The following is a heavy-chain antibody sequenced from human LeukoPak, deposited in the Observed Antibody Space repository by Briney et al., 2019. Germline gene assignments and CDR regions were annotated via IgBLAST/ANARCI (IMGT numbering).Heavy chain of an antibody. Sequence: SETLSLTCTVSGGSISSSSYYWGWIRQPPGKGLEWIGSIYYSGSTYYNPSLKSRVTISVDTSKNQFSLKLSSVTAADTAVYYGARDIQGVTTDYWGQGTLVTVSS. CDR3: ARDIQGVTTDY. V-gene: IGHV4-39*07. CDR2: IYYSGST. J-gene: IGHJ4*02. CDR1: GGSISSSSYY. D-gene: IGHD4-17*01.